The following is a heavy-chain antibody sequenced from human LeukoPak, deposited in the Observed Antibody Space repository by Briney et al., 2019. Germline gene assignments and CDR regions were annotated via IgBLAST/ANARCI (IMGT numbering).Heavy chain of an antibody. CDR1: GFTFDDYA. D-gene: IGHD3-16*02. Sequence: PGGSLRLSCAASGFTFDDYAMHWVRQGPGKGLEWVSGISWNSGSIGYADSVKGRFTISRDNSKNTLYLQMNSLRAEDTAVYYCARVWGSYRFTFDYWGQGTLVTVSS. J-gene: IGHJ4*02. CDR3: ARVWGSYRFTFDY. CDR2: ISWNSGSI. V-gene: IGHV3-9*01.